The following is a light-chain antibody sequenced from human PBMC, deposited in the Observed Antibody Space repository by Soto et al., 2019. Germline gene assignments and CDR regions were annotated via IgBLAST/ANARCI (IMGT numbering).Light chain of an antibody. J-gene: IGKJ5*01. Sequence: DIQMTQSPSTLSASVGDRVTITCRASQDINRWLAWYQQKPGKAPKILIYNADTLESGVPSRFSGSGSGTEFTLTISSLQPEDFATYYCQQRNSYPITFGQGTRLEIK. V-gene: IGKV1-5*01. CDR3: QQRNSYPIT. CDR2: NAD. CDR1: QDINRW.